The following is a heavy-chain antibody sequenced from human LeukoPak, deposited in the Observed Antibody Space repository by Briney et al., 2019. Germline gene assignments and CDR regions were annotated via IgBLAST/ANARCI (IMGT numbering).Heavy chain of an antibody. D-gene: IGHD2-21*02. Sequence: GASVKVSCKASGGTFSSYAISWVRQAPGQGLEWMGGIIPILGTANYAPKFQGRVTITADESTSTAYMELSSLRSEDTAVYYCARRFCGGDCIEAGAFDIWGQGTMVTVSS. CDR3: ARRFCGGDCIEAGAFDI. J-gene: IGHJ3*02. V-gene: IGHV1-69*13. CDR1: GGTFSSYA. CDR2: IIPILGTA.